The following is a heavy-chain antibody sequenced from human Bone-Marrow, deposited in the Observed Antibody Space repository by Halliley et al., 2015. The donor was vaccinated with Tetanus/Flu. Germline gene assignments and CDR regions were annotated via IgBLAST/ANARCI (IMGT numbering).Heavy chain of an antibody. J-gene: IGHJ6*02. CDR1: GFRFSDYN. CDR2: ISGTSSDI. D-gene: IGHD3-3*01. CDR3: ARDEFKFLEYLLSYIYYGVDV. Sequence: SLRLSCVASGFRFSDYNMNWVRQAPGQGLEWVSSISGTSSDIYYADSVKGRFTVSRDNAKNSVYLQMNSLRAEDTAVYYCARDEFKFLEYLLSYIYYGVDVWGQGTTVTVSS. V-gene: IGHV3-21*01.